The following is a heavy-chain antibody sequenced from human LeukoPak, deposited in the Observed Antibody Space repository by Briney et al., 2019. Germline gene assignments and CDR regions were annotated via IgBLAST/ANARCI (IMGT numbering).Heavy chain of an antibody. CDR1: GFTFSSYG. CDR2: IWYDGSNK. V-gene: IGHV3-33*01. D-gene: IGHD4-17*01. J-gene: IGHJ4*02. Sequence: GGSLRLSCAASGFTFSSYGMRWVRQAPGKGLEWLAVIWYDGSNKYYADSVKGRFTISRDNSKNTLYLQMNSLRAEDTAVFYCARGNDYAIDYWGQGTLVTVSS. CDR3: ARGNDYAIDY.